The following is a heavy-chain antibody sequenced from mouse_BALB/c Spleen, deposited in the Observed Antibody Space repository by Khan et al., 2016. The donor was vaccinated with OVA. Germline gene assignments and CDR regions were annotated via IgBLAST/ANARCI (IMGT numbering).Heavy chain of an antibody. D-gene: IGHD2-2*01. V-gene: IGHV1-85*01. J-gene: IGHJ3*01. CDR1: GYTFTSYD. CDR2: IFPGDGST. Sequence: QVQLQQSGAELVKPGASVKLSCKASGYTFTSYDINWVRQRPEQGLEWIGWIFPGDGSTEYNEKFKGKATLTTDKSSSKAYMTLSRLTSEDSAVYCCARGGYGGFAYWGQGTLVTVSA. CDR3: ARGGYGGFAY.